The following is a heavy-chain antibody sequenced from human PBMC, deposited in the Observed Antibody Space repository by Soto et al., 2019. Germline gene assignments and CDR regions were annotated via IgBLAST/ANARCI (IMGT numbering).Heavy chain of an antibody. Sequence: GASVKVSCKASGGTFSSYAISWVRQAPGQGLEWMGGIIPIFGTANYAQKFQGRVTITADESTSTAYMELSSLRSEDTAVYYCARPKVDDSSYAFDIWGQGTMVTVS. CDR3: ARPKVDDSSYAFDI. D-gene: IGHD3-22*01. CDR2: IIPIFGTA. V-gene: IGHV1-69*13. CDR1: GGTFSSYA. J-gene: IGHJ3*02.